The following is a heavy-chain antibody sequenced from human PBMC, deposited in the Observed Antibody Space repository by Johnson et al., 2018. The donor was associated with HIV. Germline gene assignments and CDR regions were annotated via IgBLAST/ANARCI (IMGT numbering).Heavy chain of an antibody. Sequence: VLLVESGGGVVQPGRSLRLSCAASGFTVSSNEMSWVRQAPGKGLEWVAVISYDGSNKYYADSVKGRFTISRDNAKNSLYLQMNSLRAEDTAVYYCAKGPILDDGFDIWGQGTMVTVSS. J-gene: IGHJ3*02. CDR2: ISYDGSNK. D-gene: IGHD3-3*01. CDR1: GFTVSSNE. CDR3: AKGPILDDGFDI. V-gene: IGHV3-30*04.